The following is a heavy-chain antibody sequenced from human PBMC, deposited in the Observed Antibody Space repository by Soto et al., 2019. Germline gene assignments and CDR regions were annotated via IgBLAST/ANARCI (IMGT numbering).Heavy chain of an antibody. CDR2: IYYSGST. Sequence: QVQLQESGPGLVKPSQTLSLTCTVSGGSISSGGYYWSWIRQHPGKGLEWIGYIYYSGSTYYNPSRKSRVTISVDTSKNQFSLKLSSVTAADTAVYYCARKVVWAPAAWFDPWGQGTLVTVSS. J-gene: IGHJ5*02. CDR3: ARKVVWAPAAWFDP. V-gene: IGHV4-31*03. D-gene: IGHD2-2*01. CDR1: GGSISSGGYY.